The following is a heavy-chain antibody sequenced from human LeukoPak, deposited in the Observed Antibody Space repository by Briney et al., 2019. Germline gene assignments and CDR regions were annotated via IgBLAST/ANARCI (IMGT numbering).Heavy chain of an antibody. D-gene: IGHD2-15*01. CDR3: ARDGALVAASYYFDY. V-gene: IGHV1-69*13. J-gene: IGHJ4*02. CDR1: GGTFSSYA. Sequence: SVKVSCKASGGTFSSYAISWVRQAPGQGLEWMGGIIPVFGTSNYAQKFQGRVTITADESTRTAYMELSRLRSDDTAVYYCARDGALVAASYYFDYWGQGTLVTVSS. CDR2: IIPVFGTS.